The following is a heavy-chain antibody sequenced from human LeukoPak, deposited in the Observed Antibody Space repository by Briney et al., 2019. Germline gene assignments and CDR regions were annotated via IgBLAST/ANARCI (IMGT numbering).Heavy chain of an antibody. CDR2: IYDSGST. V-gene: IGHV4-39*07. Sequence: PSETLSLTCTVSGGSISSSSYYWGWVRQPPGKGLEWIGRIYDSGSTEYNPSLKSRVTMSVDTSKNQFSLKLSSVTAADTAVYYCARGGGSYDYWGQGTLVTVSS. CDR3: ARGGGSYDY. J-gene: IGHJ4*02. D-gene: IGHD1-26*01. CDR1: GGSISSSSYY.